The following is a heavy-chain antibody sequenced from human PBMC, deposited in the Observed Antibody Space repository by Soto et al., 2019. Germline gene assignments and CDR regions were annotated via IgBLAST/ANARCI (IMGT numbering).Heavy chain of an antibody. Sequence: ASVKVSCKASGYTFTGYCISWVRQAPGQGLEWMGWISAYNGNTNYAQKLQGRVTMTTDTSTSTAYMELRSLRSDDTAVYYCARNIIISFGGVIVPVPFDYWGQGTLVTVSS. J-gene: IGHJ4*02. CDR1: GYTFTGYC. V-gene: IGHV1-18*01. CDR2: ISAYNGNT. D-gene: IGHD3-16*02. CDR3: ARNIIISFGGVIVPVPFDY.